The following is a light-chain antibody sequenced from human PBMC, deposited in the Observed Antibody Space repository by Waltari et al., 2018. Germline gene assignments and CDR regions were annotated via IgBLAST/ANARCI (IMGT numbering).Light chain of an antibody. CDR1: SNNVGNQG. J-gene: IGLJ3*02. Sequence: QAGLTQPPSVSKDLRQTATLTCTGNSNNVGNQGAAWLQQHQGHPPKHLPYSNTIRPSGISERFTASRSANTASLTIPGLRPEDEADYYGSAWDSSLSARVFGGGTKLTVL. CDR2: SNT. V-gene: IGLV10-54*01. CDR3: SAWDSSLSARV.